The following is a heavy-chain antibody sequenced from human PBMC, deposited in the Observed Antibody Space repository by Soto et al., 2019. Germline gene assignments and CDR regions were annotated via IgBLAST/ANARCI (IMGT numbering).Heavy chain of an antibody. CDR2: I. D-gene: IGHD6-19*01. CDR1: GFTFSSYA. J-gene: IGHJ4*02. V-gene: IGHV3-23*01. Sequence: EVQLLESGGGLVQPGGSLRLSCAASGFTFSSYAMSWVRQAPGKGLEWVSAIKGRFTISRDNSKNTLYLQMNSLRAEDTAVYYCAKVNIAVAGTLPFYWGQGTLSPSPQ. CDR3: AKVNIAVAGTLPFY.